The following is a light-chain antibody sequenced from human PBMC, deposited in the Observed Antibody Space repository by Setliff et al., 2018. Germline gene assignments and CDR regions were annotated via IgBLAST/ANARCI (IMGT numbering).Light chain of an antibody. V-gene: IGLV2-23*02. CDR2: DVT. Sequence: QSVLTKPASVSVSPGQSITISCTGTSSDVGGYNYVSWYQQHPGKAPKLMIYDVTKWPSGVSNRFSGSKSGNTASLTISGLQAEDEADYYCCSYAGSSTYVFGTGTKVTVL. CDR3: CSYAGSSTYV. CDR1: SSDVGGYNY. J-gene: IGLJ1*01.